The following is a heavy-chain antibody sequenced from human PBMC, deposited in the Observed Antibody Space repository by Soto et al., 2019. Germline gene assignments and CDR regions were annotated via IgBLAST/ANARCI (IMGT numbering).Heavy chain of an antibody. CDR1: GFTFSSYG. Sequence: GGSLRLSCAASGFTFSSYGMHWVRQAPGKGLEWVAVIWYDGSNKDYADSVKGRFTISRDNSKNTLYLQMNSLRAEDTAVYYCARDQGMVYALDYWGQGALVTVSS. CDR2: IWYDGSNK. D-gene: IGHD2-8*01. V-gene: IGHV3-33*01. J-gene: IGHJ4*02. CDR3: ARDQGMVYALDY.